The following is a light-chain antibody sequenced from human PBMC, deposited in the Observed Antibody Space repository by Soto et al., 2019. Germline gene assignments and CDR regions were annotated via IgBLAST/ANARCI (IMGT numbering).Light chain of an antibody. CDR1: SSNIGAGYD. CDR2: GNS. CDR3: QSYDSSLSGVV. V-gene: IGLV1-40*01. J-gene: IGLJ2*01. Sequence: QSVLTQPPSVSGAPGQRVTISCTGSSSNIGAGYDVHWYQQLPGTAPKLLIYGNSNRPSGVPDRFSGSKSGTSASLAITGLQAEDEAYYYCQSYDSSLSGVVFGGGTQLTGL.